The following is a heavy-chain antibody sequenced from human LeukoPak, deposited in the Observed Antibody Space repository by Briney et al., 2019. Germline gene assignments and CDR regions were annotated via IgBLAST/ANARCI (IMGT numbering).Heavy chain of an antibody. V-gene: IGHV1-24*01. CDR2: FDPEDGET. Sequence: ASVKVSCKVSGYTLTELSMHWVRQAPGKGLEWMGGFDPEDGETIYAQKFQGRVTMTEDTSTDTAYMEVRSLRSDDTAVYYCARDQQRGRVPDDYWGQGTLVTVSS. J-gene: IGHJ4*02. CDR1: GYTLTELS. CDR3: ARDQQRGRVPDDY. D-gene: IGHD6-25*01.